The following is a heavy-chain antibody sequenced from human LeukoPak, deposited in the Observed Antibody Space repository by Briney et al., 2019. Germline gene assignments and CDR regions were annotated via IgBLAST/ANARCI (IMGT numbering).Heavy chain of an antibody. V-gene: IGHV6-1*01. CDR3: AREEAMARGVIITVFDY. CDR1: GDSVSSNSAA. CDR2: TYYRSKWYN. Sequence: SQTLSLTCAISGDSVSSNSAAWNWIRQSPSRGLEWLGRTYYRSKWYNDYAVSVKSRITINPDTSKNQFSLQLNSVTPEDTAVYYCAREEAMARGVIITVFDYWGQGTLVTVSS. J-gene: IGHJ4*02. D-gene: IGHD3-10*01.